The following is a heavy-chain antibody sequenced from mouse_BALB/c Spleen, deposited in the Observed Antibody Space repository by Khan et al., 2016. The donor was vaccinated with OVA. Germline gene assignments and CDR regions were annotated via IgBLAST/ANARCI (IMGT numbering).Heavy chain of an antibody. Sequence: QVQLQQSGPGLVRPSQSLSITCTVSGFSLTTYGVHWVRQSPGKGLEWLGVIWSGGSTDYSAVFISRLSISKDNSKSQVFFKMNSLQPNDTAIYYCARNYDYDEGLAYWGQGTLVIVSA. J-gene: IGHJ3*01. D-gene: IGHD2-4*01. CDR3: ARNYDYDEGLAY. CDR2: IWSGGST. CDR1: GFSLTTYG. V-gene: IGHV2-2*02.